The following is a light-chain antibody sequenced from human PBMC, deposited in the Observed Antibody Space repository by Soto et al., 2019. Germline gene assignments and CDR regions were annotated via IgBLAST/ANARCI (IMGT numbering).Light chain of an antibody. CDR3: QQRSNWVFT. V-gene: IGKV3-11*01. CDR1: QSVSSY. CDR2: DTS. J-gene: IGKJ3*01. Sequence: EIVLTQSPAPLDLSPGEIATLSCRASQSVSSYLAWYQQKPGQAPRLLIYDTSNRATGIPARFSGSGSGTDFTLTLRTLESEDFALYYCQQRSNWVFTFGPGTKVDIK.